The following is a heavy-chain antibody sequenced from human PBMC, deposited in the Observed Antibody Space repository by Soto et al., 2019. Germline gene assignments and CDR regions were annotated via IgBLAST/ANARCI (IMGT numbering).Heavy chain of an antibody. V-gene: IGHV1-69-2*01. J-gene: IGHJ3*01. CDR2: VDPEGSGT. Sequence: EVQLVQSGAEVKKPGATMKISCKASGYTFSDYFMHWIQQAPGKGLEWMGLVDPEGSGTIYSEKFQGRLTLSADTSTHTACMELSNLGSEDTAVYYCAFATSGNYGGFDFWGRGTLVTVSS. CDR1: GYTFSDYF. CDR3: AFATSGNYGGFDF. D-gene: IGHD4-17*01.